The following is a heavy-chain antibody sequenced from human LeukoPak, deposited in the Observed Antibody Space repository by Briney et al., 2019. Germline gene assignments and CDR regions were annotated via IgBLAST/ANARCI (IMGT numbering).Heavy chain of an antibody. CDR2: IYISGTT. D-gene: IGHD1-26*01. CDR3: ARETLGSYRNFFDY. J-gene: IGHJ4*02. V-gene: IGHV4-4*07. CDR1: GGSLSNYY. Sequence: PSETLSLTCTVSGGSLSNYYWSWIRRPAGKGLEWIGRIYISGTTNYNPSLKSRVTMSADTSKNQFSLKLSSVTAADTAVYYCARETLGSYRNFFDYWGQGTLVTVSS.